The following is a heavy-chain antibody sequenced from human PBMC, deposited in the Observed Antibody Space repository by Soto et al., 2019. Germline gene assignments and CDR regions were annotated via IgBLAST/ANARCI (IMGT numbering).Heavy chain of an antibody. Sequence: ASVKVSCKASGYTFTSYYMHWVRQAPGQGLEWMGIINPSGGSTSYAQKFQGRVTMTRDTSTSTVYMELSSLRSEDTAVYYCAGVQGTHIVVVTAILNAFDYWGQGTLVTVSS. CDR1: GYTFTSYY. J-gene: IGHJ4*02. D-gene: IGHD2-21*02. CDR2: INPSGGST. V-gene: IGHV1-46*01. CDR3: AGVQGTHIVVVTAILNAFDY.